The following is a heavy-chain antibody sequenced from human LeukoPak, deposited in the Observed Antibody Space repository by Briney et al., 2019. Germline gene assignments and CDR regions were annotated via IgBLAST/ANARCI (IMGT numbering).Heavy chain of an antibody. Sequence: GGSLRLSCAASGFTFSNYEMNWVRQAPGKGLEWVSYISSSGSSIYYADSVKGRFTISRDNAKNSRYLQMNSLRAEDTAVYYCAKIGGSGSFLWFDPWGQGTLVTVSS. CDR3: AKIGGSGSFLWFDP. V-gene: IGHV3-48*03. CDR1: GFTFSNYE. J-gene: IGHJ5*02. CDR2: ISSSGSSI. D-gene: IGHD3-10*01.